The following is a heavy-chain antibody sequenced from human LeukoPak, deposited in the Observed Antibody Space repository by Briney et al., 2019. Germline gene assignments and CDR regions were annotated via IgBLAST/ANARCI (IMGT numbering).Heavy chain of an antibody. CDR3: SRALGMIAFDI. Sequence: SVKVSCKSSGGTYSSYPISWVREAPGQGLEWMGGMIPIFGTANYAQKFQGRVTITADESTSTADMELSSLRCEDTAFDNCSRALGMIAFDILLGGTIVSDSS. D-gene: IGHD3-16*01. V-gene: IGHV1-69*01. CDR1: GGTYSSYP. J-gene: IGHJ3*02. CDR2: MIPIFGTA.